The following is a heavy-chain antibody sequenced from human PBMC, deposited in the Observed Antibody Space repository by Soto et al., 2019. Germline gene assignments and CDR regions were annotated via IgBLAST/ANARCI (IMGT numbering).Heavy chain of an antibody. CDR3: AIYDSSGSRGFQH. CDR2: IFYSGST. Sequence: TSETLSLTCTVSGGSISRGVYFWSWIRQHPGKGLEWIGYIFYSGSTYYNPSLKSRVTISVDTSKSQFSLKLSSVTAADTAVYYCAIYDSSGSRGFQHWGQGTLVTVSS. J-gene: IGHJ1*01. D-gene: IGHD3-22*01. V-gene: IGHV4-31*03. CDR1: GGSISRGVYF.